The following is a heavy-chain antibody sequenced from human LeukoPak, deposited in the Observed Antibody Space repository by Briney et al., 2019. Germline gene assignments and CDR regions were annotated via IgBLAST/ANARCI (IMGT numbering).Heavy chain of an antibody. CDR2: IYYSGST. D-gene: IGHD1-26*01. CDR3: ARVESGSFDS. CDR1: GGSISSHY. J-gene: IGHJ4*02. Sequence: SETLSLTCTVSGGSISSHYWSWIRQPPGKGLEWIGYIYYSGSTNYNPSLKSRVTISVDTSKNQFSLELSSVTAADPAVYYCARVESGSFDSWGQGTLVTVSS. V-gene: IGHV4-59*11.